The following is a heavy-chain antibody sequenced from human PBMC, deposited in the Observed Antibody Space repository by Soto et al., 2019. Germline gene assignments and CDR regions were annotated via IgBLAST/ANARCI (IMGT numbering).Heavy chain of an antibody. J-gene: IGHJ4*02. CDR2: IKSKTDGGTT. CDR3: KPENDYDSSGYSPFDY. D-gene: IGHD3-22*01. CDR1: GFTFSNAW. V-gene: IGHV3-15*01. Sequence: GGSLRLSCAASGFTFSNAWMSWVRQAPGKGLEWVGRIKSKTDGGTTDYAAPVKGRFTISRDDSKNTLYLQMNSLKTEDTAVYYCKPENDYDSSGYSPFDYWRQGNLVTV.